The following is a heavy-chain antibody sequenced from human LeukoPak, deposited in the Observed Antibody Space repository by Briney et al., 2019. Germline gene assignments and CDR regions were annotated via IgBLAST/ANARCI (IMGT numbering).Heavy chain of an antibody. CDR1: GGSISSSNW. CDR2: IYHSGST. V-gene: IGHV4-4*02. D-gene: IGHD5-18*01. CDR3: ARIYVDTAMVRWFDP. Sequence: SGTLSLTSAVSGGSISSSNWWSWVRQPPGKGLEWIGEIYHSGSTNYNPSLKSRVTISVDKSKNQFSLKLSSVTAADTAVYYCARIYVDTAMVRWFDPWGQGTLVTVSS. J-gene: IGHJ5*02.